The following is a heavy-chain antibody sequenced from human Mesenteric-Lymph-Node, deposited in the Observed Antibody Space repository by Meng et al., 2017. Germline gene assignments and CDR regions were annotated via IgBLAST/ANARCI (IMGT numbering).Heavy chain of an antibody. CDR1: GYTFTSYA. CDR3: AGDSRGSYCSSTSCPLLAEYYGMDV. CDR2: INAGNGNT. Sequence: ASVKVSCKASGYTFTSYAMHWVRQAPGQRLEWMGWINAGNGNTKYSQKFQGRVTITRDTSASTAYMELSSLRSEDTAVYYCAGDSRGSYCSSTSCPLLAEYYGMDVWGQGTTVTVSS. V-gene: IGHV1-3*01. J-gene: IGHJ6*02. D-gene: IGHD2-2*01.